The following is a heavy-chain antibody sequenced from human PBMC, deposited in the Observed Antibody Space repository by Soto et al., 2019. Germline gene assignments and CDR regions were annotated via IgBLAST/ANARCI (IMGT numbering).Heavy chain of an antibody. V-gene: IGHV4-30-4*01. Sequence: SETLSLTCTVSGDSISSSDYYWSWIRQPPGKGLEWIGCIYYSGNTYYNPSLKSRVTISVDKSKNQFSLKLNSVTAADTAVYYCARSPRSIAAGGIDYWGQGFLVTVSS. J-gene: IGHJ4*02. CDR2: IYYSGNT. CDR3: ARSPRSIAAGGIDY. CDR1: GDSISSSDYY. D-gene: IGHD6-13*01.